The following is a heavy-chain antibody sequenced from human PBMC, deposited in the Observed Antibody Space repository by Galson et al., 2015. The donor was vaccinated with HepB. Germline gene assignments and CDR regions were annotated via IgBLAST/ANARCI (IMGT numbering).Heavy chain of an antibody. Sequence: SLRLSCAASGFTFSNSNMNWVRQAPGKGLEWVSSISSSSTYIHYADSVKGRFTISRDNDKKSMYLQMNGLRAEDTAVYYCARVTSSGYYYFDYWGQGTLVTVSS. V-gene: IGHV3-21*01. J-gene: IGHJ4*02. D-gene: IGHD3-22*01. CDR3: ARVTSSGYYYFDY. CDR2: ISSSSTYI. CDR1: GFTFSNSN.